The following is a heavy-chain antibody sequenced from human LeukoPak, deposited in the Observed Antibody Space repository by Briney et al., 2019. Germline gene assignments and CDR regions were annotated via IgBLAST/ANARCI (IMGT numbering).Heavy chain of an antibody. CDR2: IYHSGST. V-gene: IGHV4-30-2*01. J-gene: IGHJ3*02. Sequence: SETLSLTCAVSGGSISSGGYSWSWIRQPPGKGLEWIGYIYHSGSTYYNPSLKSRVTISVDRSKNQFPLKLSSVTAADTAVYYCARTSFSGSGSPIGAFDIWGQGTMVTVSS. D-gene: IGHD3-10*01. CDR3: ARTSFSGSGSPIGAFDI. CDR1: GGSISSGGYS.